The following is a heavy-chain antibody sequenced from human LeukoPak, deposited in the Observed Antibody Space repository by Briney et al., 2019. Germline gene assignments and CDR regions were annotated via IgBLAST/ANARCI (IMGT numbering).Heavy chain of an antibody. CDR1: GFTFDDYA. CDR3: ARGGGGRPFDY. Sequence: PGRSLRLSCAASGFTFDDYAMHWVRQAPGKGLEWVSVIYSGGSTYYADSVKGRFTISRDNSKNTLYLQMNSLRAEDTAVYYCARGGGGRPFDYWGQGTLVTVSS. J-gene: IGHJ4*02. CDR2: IYSGGST. V-gene: IGHV3-53*01. D-gene: IGHD2-15*01.